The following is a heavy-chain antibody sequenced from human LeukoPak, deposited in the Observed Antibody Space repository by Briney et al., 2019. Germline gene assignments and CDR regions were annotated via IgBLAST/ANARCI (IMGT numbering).Heavy chain of an antibody. CDR3: ARGYCSGGSCYYAQRYYFDY. V-gene: IGHV1-2*04. D-gene: IGHD2-15*01. Sequence: ASVKVSCKASGYTFTSYYMHWARQAPGQGLEWMGWINPNSGGTNYAQKFQGWVTMTRDTSISTAYMELSRLRSDDTAVYYCARGYCSGGSCYYAQRYYFDYWGQGTLVTVSS. CDR1: GYTFTSYY. CDR2: INPNSGGT. J-gene: IGHJ4*02.